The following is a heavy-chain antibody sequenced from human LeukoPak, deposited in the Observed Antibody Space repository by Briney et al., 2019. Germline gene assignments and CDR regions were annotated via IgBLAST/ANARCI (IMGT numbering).Heavy chain of an antibody. Sequence: PGGSLRLSCAASGFTFSSYEMNWVRQAPGKGLEWVSYISSSGSTIYYADSVKGRLTISRDNAKNSLYLQMNSLRAEDMAVYYCARDRGKYGMDVWGQGTTVTVSS. D-gene: IGHD5-24*01. CDR3: ARDRGKYGMDV. V-gene: IGHV3-48*03. J-gene: IGHJ6*02. CDR2: ISSSGSTI. CDR1: GFTFSSYE.